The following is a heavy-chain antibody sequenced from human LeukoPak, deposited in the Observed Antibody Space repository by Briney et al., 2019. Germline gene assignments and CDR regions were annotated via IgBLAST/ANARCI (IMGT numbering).Heavy chain of an antibody. Sequence: GASVKVSCKASGYTFTGYYMHWVRQAPGQGLEWMGWINPNSGGTNYAQKFQGRVTMTRDTSIITAYMELSRLRSDDTAVYYCARLGYCSGGSCLPFDYWGQGTLVTVSS. CDR2: INPNSGGT. V-gene: IGHV1-2*02. J-gene: IGHJ4*02. CDR3: ARLGYCSGGSCLPFDY. CDR1: GYTFTGYY. D-gene: IGHD2-15*01.